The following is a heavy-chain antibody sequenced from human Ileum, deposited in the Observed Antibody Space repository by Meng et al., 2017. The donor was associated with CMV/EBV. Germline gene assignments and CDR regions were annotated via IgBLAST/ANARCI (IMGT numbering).Heavy chain of an antibody. Sequence: QLQLQASGPGLVKPSETLPLTCPVSGDFLDSSTYDWAWIRQPPGKGLEWIGTMWHGGRTYYNPSLMSRVTMSVDTSNNQFSLNLRSVTAADTAIYYCARDRDDNWGNFDSWGQGSLVTVSS. CDR3: ARDRDDNWGNFDS. D-gene: IGHD7-27*01. V-gene: IGHV4-39*07. J-gene: IGHJ4*02. CDR1: GDFLDSSTYD. CDR2: MWHGGRT.